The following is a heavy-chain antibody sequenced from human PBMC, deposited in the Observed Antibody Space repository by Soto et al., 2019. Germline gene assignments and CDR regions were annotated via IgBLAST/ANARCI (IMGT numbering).Heavy chain of an antibody. Sequence: CASVKVSCKASGYSFTDYHIHWVRQAPGQGLEWLGRINPKSGGTSTAQKFQGWVTMTTDTSISTASMELTRLTSDDTAIYYCARGDSTDCSNSVCSLFYNPDMDVW. CDR3: ARGDSTDCSNSVCSLFYNPDMDV. CDR2: INPKSGGT. V-gene: IGHV1-2*04. CDR1: GYSFTDYH. D-gene: IGHD2-8*01. J-gene: IGHJ6*03.